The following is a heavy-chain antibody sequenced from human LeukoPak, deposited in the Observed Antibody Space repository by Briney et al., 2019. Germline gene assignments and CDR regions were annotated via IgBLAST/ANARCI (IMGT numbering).Heavy chain of an antibody. CDR2: IYTSGST. D-gene: IGHD2-15*01. Sequence: SETLSLTCTVSGGSISSYYWSWIRQPAGKGLEWIGRIYTSGSTNYNPSLKSRVTMSVDTSKNQFSLKLSSVTVADTAMYYCVRLRWELLAPYFDHWGQGAFVIVSS. CDR1: GGSISSYY. J-gene: IGHJ4*02. V-gene: IGHV4-4*07. CDR3: VRLRWELLAPYFDH.